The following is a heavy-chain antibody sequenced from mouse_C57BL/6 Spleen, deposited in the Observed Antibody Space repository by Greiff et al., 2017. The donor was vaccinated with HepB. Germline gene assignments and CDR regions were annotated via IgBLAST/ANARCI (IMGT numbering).Heavy chain of an antibody. CDR3: AIVYSNYHGLMDY. Sequence: QVQLQQPGAELVMPGASVKLSCKASGYTFTSYWMHWVKQRPGQGLEWIGEIDPSDSYTNYNQKFKGKSTLTVDKSSSTAYMQLSSLTSEDSAVYYCAIVYSNYHGLMDYWGQGTSVTVSS. D-gene: IGHD2-5*01. CDR1: GYTFTSYW. J-gene: IGHJ4*01. V-gene: IGHV1-69*01. CDR2: IDPSDSYT.